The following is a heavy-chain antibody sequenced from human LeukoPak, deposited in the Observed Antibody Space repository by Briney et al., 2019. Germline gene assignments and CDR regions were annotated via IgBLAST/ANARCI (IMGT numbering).Heavy chain of an antibody. V-gene: IGHV1-8*02. D-gene: IGHD3-3*01. CDR2: INPNSGNT. Sequence: GASVKVSCKASGYTLIDYYIHWVRQAPGQGLEWMGRINPNSGNTGYAQKFQGRVTMTRNTSISTAYMELSSLRSEDTAVYYCARGRIFGVVNRRKGKNNTNWFDPWGQGTLVTVSS. CDR3: ARGRIFGVVNRRKGKNNTNWFDP. J-gene: IGHJ5*02. CDR1: GYTLIDYY.